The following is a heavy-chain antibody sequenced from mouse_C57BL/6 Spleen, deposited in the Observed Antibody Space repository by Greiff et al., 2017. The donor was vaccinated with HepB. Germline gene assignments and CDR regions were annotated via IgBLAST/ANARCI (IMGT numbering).Heavy chain of an antibody. Sequence: EVHLVESGGGLVQSGRSLRLSCATSGFTFSDFYMEWVRQAPGKGLEWIAASRNKANDYTTEYSASVKGRFIVSRDTSQSILYLQMNALRAEDTAIYYCARDKGDGFDYWGQGTTLTVSS. J-gene: IGHJ2*01. D-gene: IGHD3-3*01. V-gene: IGHV7-1*01. CDR1: GFTFSDFY. CDR3: ARDKGDGFDY. CDR2: SRNKANDYTT.